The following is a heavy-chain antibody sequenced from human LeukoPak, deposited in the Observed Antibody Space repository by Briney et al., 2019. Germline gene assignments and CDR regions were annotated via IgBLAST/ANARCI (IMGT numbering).Heavy chain of an antibody. J-gene: IGHJ4*02. CDR3: AKSPPAKYSSSWPIFDY. Sequence: RPGGSLRLSCAASGFTFDDYGMSWVRQAPGKGLEWVSAISGSGGSTYYADSVKGRFTISRDNSKNTLYLQMNSLRAEDTAVYYCAKSPPAKYSSSWPIFDYWGQGTLVTVSS. CDR1: GFTFDDYG. V-gene: IGHV3-23*01. CDR2: ISGSGGST. D-gene: IGHD6-13*01.